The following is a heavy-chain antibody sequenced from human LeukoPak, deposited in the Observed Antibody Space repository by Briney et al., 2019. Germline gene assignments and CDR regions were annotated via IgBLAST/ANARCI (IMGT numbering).Heavy chain of an antibody. D-gene: IGHD6-19*01. CDR1: GGSFSGYY. CDR2: INHSGST. J-gene: IGHJ1*01. V-gene: IGHV4-34*01. CDR3: ARARIAVAGRKYFQH. Sequence: PSETLSLTCAVYGGSFSGYYWSWIRQPPGKGLEWIGEINHSGSTNYNPSLKSRVTISVDTSKNQFSLKLSSVTAADTAVYYCARARIAVAGRKYFQHWARAPWSPSPQ.